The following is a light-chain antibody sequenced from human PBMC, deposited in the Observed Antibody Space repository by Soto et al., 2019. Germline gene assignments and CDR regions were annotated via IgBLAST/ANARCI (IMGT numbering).Light chain of an antibody. Sequence: QPVLTQPPSVSGAPGQTVTISCTGGSSNLGPGFDVHWYQQVPGKAPKLVLYSNTLRPSGVPDRFSGSKSGSSASLAITGLQAEDEADYYCQSYDSRLTGSIFGTGTKVTVL. CDR2: SNT. CDR3: QSYDSRLTGSI. V-gene: IGLV1-40*01. J-gene: IGLJ1*01. CDR1: SSNLGPGFD.